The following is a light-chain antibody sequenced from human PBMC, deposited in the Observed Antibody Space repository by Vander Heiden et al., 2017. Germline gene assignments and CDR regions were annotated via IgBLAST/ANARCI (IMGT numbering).Light chain of an antibody. CDR3: QNCNSAPFT. Sequence: DIQMTPPPSSLSASAGDRVTITCRASQGISNYLAWYQQKPGKVPKVLIYAASTLQSGVPARFSGGGSGTEFTLTISSLQPEDFATYYCQNCNSAPFTFGPGTKVDIK. V-gene: IGKV1-27*01. CDR1: QGISNY. CDR2: AAS. J-gene: IGKJ3*01.